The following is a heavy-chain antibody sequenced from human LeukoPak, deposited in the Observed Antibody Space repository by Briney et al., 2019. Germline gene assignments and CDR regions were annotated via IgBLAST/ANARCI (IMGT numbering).Heavy chain of an antibody. J-gene: IGHJ3*02. CDR1: GASISSSGYS. Sequence: SETLSLTCTVSGASISSSGYSWGWILQPPGKGLEWIGSLYYTGSTFYNPSLQSRVTISRDTSRNQLSLKLNSVTAADTALFYCARRSAVFHAFDIRGQGTMVTVSS. CDR3: ARRSAVFHAFDI. V-gene: IGHV4-39*01. D-gene: IGHD6-19*01. CDR2: LYYTGST.